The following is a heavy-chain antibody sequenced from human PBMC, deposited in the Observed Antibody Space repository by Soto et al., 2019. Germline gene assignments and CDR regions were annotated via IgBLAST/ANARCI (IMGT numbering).Heavy chain of an antibody. CDR2: IYGNDDE. J-gene: IGHJ5*02. CDR1: GFSLTTSGVA. CDR3: ANRRNTPGRCWFAP. V-gene: IGHV2-5*01. D-gene: IGHD2-2*01. Sequence: QITLEESGPTLVQPTQTLTLTCTVSGFSLTTSGVAVVWIRQPPGKALEWLAAIYGNDDEHYSPSLRNRLTIPKEPPKNRVALTMTNMDPVDTPTYFCANRRNTPGRCWFAPGGQGPLFTFS.